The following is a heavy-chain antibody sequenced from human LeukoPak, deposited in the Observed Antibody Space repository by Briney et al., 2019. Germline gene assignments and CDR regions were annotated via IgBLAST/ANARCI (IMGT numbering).Heavy chain of an antibody. D-gene: IGHD3-10*01. CDR1: GGSISSSSYY. J-gene: IGHJ4*02. Sequence: SETLSLTCTVSGGSISSSSYYWGWIRQPPGKGLEWIGSIYYSGSTYYNPSLKSRVTISVDTSKNQFSLKLSSVTAADTAVYYCASGRWFGELYNFDYRGQGTLVTVSS. V-gene: IGHV4-39*07. CDR2: IYYSGST. CDR3: ASGRWFGELYNFDY.